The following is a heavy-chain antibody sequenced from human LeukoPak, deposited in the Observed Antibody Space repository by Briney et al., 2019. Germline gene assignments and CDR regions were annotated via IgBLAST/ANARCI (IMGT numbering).Heavy chain of an antibody. CDR2: INPNSGGT. CDR3: ARDPIYGDYVGPDY. V-gene: IGHV1-2*02. Sequence: ASVKVSCKASGYTFTSYYMHWVRQAPGQGLEWMGWINPNSGGTNYAQKFQGRVTMTRDTSISTAYMELSRLRSDDTAVYYCARDPIYGDYVGPDYWGQGTLVTVSS. J-gene: IGHJ4*02. CDR1: GYTFTSYY. D-gene: IGHD4-17*01.